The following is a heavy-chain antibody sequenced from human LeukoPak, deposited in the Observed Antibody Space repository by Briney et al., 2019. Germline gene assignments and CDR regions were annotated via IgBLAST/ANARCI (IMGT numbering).Heavy chain of an antibody. V-gene: IGHV3-15*01. CDR3: VVITRGDAFDI. D-gene: IGHD3-22*01. CDR1: GFTFSNAW. Sequence: GGSLRLSCAASGFTFSNAWMSWVRQAPGKGLEWVGRIKSKTDGGTTDYAAPVKGRFTVSRDDSKNTLYLQMNSLKTEDTAVYYCVVITRGDAFDIWGQGTMVTVSS. J-gene: IGHJ3*02. CDR2: IKSKTDGGTT.